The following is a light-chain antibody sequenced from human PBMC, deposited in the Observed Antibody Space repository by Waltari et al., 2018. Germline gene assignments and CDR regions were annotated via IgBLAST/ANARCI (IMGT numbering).Light chain of an antibody. CDR1: KLGDKY. V-gene: IGLV3-1*01. CDR3: QACDSYSVI. Sequence: SYELTQPPSVSVSPGQTATITCSGEKLGDKYTCWYRQQPGQSPVLVLYQDTKRPSGIPERFSGSNSGNTATLTITVTQTIDESDYYCQACDSYSVIFGAGTRLTVL. J-gene: IGLJ2*01. CDR2: QDT.